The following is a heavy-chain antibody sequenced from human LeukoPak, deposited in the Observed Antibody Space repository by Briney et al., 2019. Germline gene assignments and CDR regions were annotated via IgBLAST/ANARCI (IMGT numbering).Heavy chain of an antibody. V-gene: IGHV4-34*01. CDR2: INHSGST. D-gene: IGHD5-18*01. CDR3: AAPGLYSYGYGLDY. Sequence: SEALSLTCAVYGGSFSDYYWSWIRQPPGKGLEWIGEINHSGSTNYNPSLKSRVTISVDTSKNQFSLKLSSVTAADTAVYYCAAPGLYSYGYGLDYWGQGTLVTVSS. J-gene: IGHJ4*02. CDR1: GGSFSDYY.